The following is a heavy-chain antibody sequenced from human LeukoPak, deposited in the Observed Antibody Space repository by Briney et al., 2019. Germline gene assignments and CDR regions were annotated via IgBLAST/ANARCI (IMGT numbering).Heavy chain of an antibody. CDR3: ARENDYSNYFDY. CDR1: GYTFTGYY. J-gene: IGHJ4*02. Sequence: ASVKVSCKASGYTFTGYYMHWVRQAPGQGLEWMGWINPNSGGTNYAQKFQGRVTMTRDTSISTAYMELSRLRSDDTAVYYCARENDYSNYFDYWGQGTLVTVSS. D-gene: IGHD4-11*01. V-gene: IGHV1-2*02. CDR2: INPNSGGT.